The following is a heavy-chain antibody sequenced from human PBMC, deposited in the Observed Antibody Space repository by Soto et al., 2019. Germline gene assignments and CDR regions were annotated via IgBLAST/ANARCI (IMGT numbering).Heavy chain of an antibody. CDR2: IYHSGST. J-gene: IGHJ6*02. CDR1: GGSISSSNW. CDR3: ARVSGSYYYGTHV. Sequence: QVQLQESGPGLVKPSGTLSLTCAVSGGSISSSNWWSWVRQPPGKGLGWIGEIYHSGSTNYNPSPKIRVTITGDKPKLPFSLELSSVTAADTAVYYCARVSGSYYYGTHVWGQGPTVTVSS. D-gene: IGHD1-26*01. V-gene: IGHV4-4*02.